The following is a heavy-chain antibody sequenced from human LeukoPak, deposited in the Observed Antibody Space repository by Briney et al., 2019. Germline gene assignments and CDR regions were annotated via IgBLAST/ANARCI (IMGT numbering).Heavy chain of an antibody. J-gene: IGHJ4*02. D-gene: IGHD3-22*01. CDR2: ISGSGGTT. CDR1: GFSFSSYA. CDR3: AKDLGWSYDSSGYQDY. Sequence: GGSLRLSCAASGFSFSSYAMSWVRQAPGNALEWVSAISGSGGTTYYADSVKGRFSISRDNFKNALYLQMNSLRVENTAVYYCAKDLGWSYDSSGYQDYWGQGTLVTVSS. V-gene: IGHV3-23*01.